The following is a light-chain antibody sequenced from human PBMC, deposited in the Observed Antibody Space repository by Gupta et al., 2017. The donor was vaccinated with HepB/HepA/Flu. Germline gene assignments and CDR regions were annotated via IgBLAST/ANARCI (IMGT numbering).Light chain of an antibody. Sequence: DIVLTQSPATLSLSPGARATLSCRASESVSGSYLAWYQQRPGQAPRLLIYGASSRATGIPDRFSGSGSGTDFTLTISGLEPEDFAVYYCQQYGSSRGLTFGGGTKVDIK. CDR2: GAS. CDR3: QQYGSSRGLT. V-gene: IGKV3-20*01. J-gene: IGKJ4*01. CDR1: ESVSGSY.